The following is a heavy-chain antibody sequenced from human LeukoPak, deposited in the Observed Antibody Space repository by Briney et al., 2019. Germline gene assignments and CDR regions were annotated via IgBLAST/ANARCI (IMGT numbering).Heavy chain of an antibody. CDR3: ARTGHTYWYFDL. Sequence: PGGSLRLSCAASGFTFSSYWMHWVRQAPGKGLVWVSRINDDGGSTSYADSVRGRFTISRDNAKNKLYLQMNSPRADDTAVYYCARTGHTYWYFDLWGRGTLVTVSS. CDR2: INDDGGST. D-gene: IGHD3-10*01. V-gene: IGHV3-74*01. CDR1: GFTFSSYW. J-gene: IGHJ2*01.